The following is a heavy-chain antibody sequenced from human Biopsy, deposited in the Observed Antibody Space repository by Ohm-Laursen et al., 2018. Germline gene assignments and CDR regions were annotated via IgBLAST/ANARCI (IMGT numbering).Heavy chain of an antibody. Sequence: GSLRLSCTASGFTFSSFAMSWVRQAPGKGLVWVSGISDSGGSTHYADSVKGRFSISRDTSKNKLYLQMNSLRAEDTAVYYCAKDVFGGFSGSTDYYAYYFDSWGQGTLVTVSS. CDR3: AKDVFGGFSGSTDYYAYYFDS. CDR1: GFTFSSFA. D-gene: IGHD3-10*02. V-gene: IGHV3-23*01. J-gene: IGHJ4*02. CDR2: ISDSGGST.